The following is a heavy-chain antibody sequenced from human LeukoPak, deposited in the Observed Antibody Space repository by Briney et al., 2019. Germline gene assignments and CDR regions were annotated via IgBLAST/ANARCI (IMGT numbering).Heavy chain of an antibody. Sequence: GSLRLSCAASGFTFSSYWMHWVRQTPGKGLVWVSRISIDGSSTTYADSVKGRFTISRDNAKNTLYLQVNSLRDEDTAVYYCARGQLTGDDELFDNWGQGTLVTVSS. CDR1: GFTFSSYW. CDR3: ARGQLTGDDELFDN. D-gene: IGHD7-27*01. V-gene: IGHV3-74*03. J-gene: IGHJ4*02. CDR2: ISIDGSST.